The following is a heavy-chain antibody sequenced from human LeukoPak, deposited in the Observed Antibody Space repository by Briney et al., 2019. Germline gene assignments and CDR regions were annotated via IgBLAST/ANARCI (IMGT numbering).Heavy chain of an antibody. V-gene: IGHV4-34*01. CDR2: INHSGST. Sequence: SETLSLTCAVYGGSFSGYYWSWIRQPPGKGLEWIGEINHSGSTNYNPSLKSRVTTSVDTSKNQFSLKLSSVTAADTAVYYCARAPRGYSYGFRNWFDPWGQGTLVTVSS. CDR1: GGSFSGYY. J-gene: IGHJ5*02. D-gene: IGHD5-18*01. CDR3: ARAPRGYSYGFRNWFDP.